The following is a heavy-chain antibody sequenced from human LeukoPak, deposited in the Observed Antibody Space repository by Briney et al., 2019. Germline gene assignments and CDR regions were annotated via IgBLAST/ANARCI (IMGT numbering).Heavy chain of an antibody. D-gene: IGHD6-13*01. Sequence: SETLSLTCTVSGGSISSYYWSWIRQPAGKGLEWIGRIYTSGSTNYNPSLKSRVTMSVDTSKNQFSLKLSSVTAADTAVYYCARDTRYSSSQGAFDIWGQGTMVTVSS. CDR1: GGSISSYY. V-gene: IGHV4-4*07. J-gene: IGHJ3*02. CDR3: ARDTRYSSSQGAFDI. CDR2: IYTSGST.